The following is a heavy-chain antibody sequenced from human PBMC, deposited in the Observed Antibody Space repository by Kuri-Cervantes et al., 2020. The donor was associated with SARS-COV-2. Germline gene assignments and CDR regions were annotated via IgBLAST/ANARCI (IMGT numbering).Heavy chain of an antibody. J-gene: IGHJ4*02. Sequence: GGSLRLSCTASGFTFGDYAMSWVRQAPGKGLKWVGFIRSKAYGGTTEYAASVKGRFTISRDDSKSIAYLQMNSLKTEDTAVYYCTRNDFWSGYYFDYWGQGTLVTVSS. CDR3: TRNDFWSGYYFDY. V-gene: IGHV3-49*04. CDR2: IRSKAYGGTT. D-gene: IGHD3-3*01. CDR1: GFTFGDYA.